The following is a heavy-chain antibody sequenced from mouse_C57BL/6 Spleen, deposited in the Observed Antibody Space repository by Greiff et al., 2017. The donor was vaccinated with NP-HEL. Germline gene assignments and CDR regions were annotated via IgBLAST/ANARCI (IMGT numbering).Heavy chain of an antibody. V-gene: IGHV5-16*01. CDR2: INYDGSST. Sequence: EVKLMESEGGLVQPGSSMKLSCTASGFTFSDYYMAWVRQVPEKGLEWVANINYDGSSTYYLDSLKSRFIISRDNAKNILYLQMSSLKSEDTATYYCARSLLYCAMDYWGQGTSVTVSS. J-gene: IGHJ4*01. CDR3: ARSLLYCAMDY. CDR1: GFTFSDYY. D-gene: IGHD2-12*01.